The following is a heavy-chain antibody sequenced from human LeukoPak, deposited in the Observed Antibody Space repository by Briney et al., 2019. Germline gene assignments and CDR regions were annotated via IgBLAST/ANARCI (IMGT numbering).Heavy chain of an antibody. CDR2: ISSTGGST. D-gene: IGHD3-10*01. CDR1: GFTFSSNN. V-gene: IGHV3-23*01. CDR3: GPRGSGIYYDY. Sequence: GGSLRLSCAASGFTFSSNNMNWVRQAPGKGLECVSAISSTGGSTYYTDSVKGRFTISRDNSRNTLYLQMNSLRAEDTAVYYCGPRGSGIYYDYWGQGTLVTVSS. J-gene: IGHJ4*02.